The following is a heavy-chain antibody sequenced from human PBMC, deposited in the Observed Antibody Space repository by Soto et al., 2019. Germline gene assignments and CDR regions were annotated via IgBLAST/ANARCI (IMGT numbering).Heavy chain of an antibody. CDR3: ARDPIPVPMYYFDH. D-gene: IGHD6-19*01. CDR1: GFTFSDYS. CDR2: ISGDSTYI. J-gene: IGHJ4*02. V-gene: IGHV3-21*01. Sequence: GGSLRLSCTASGFTFSDYSMNWVRQAPGKGLEWVSSISGDSTYIYYADSVKGRFTISRDHAKNSLSLQMNSLRAEDTAVYFCARDPIPVPMYYFDHWCQGSLVTDSS.